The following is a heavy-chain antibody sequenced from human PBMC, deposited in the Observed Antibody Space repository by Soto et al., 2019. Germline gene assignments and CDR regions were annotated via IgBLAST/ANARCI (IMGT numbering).Heavy chain of an antibody. V-gene: IGHV4-39*01. CDR3: ARPLRYSSSLRWGFDYDYYGIDV. CDR1: GCSISSSSYY. CDR2: IYYSGST. J-gene: IGHJ6*02. D-gene: IGHD6-6*01. Sequence: PSETLSLTCTVSGCSISSSSYYWGWIRQPPGKGLEWIGSIYYSGSTYYNPSLKSRVTISVDTSKNQFSLKLSSVTAADTAVYYCARPLRYSSSLRWGFDYDYYGIDVWGQGTMVTVSS.